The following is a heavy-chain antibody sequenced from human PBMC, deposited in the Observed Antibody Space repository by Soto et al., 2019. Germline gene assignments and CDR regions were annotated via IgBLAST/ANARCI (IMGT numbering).Heavy chain of an antibody. CDR1: GYTFTSYG. CDR3: AVPQGEEGWFDP. CDR2: ISAYNGNT. D-gene: IGHD3-16*01. Sequence: ASVKVSCKASGYTFTSYGISWVRQAPGQGLEWMGWISAYNGNTNYAQKLQGRVTMTTDTSTSTSYMELRSLRSDDTAVYYCAVPQGEEGWFDPWGQGTLVTVSS. J-gene: IGHJ5*02. V-gene: IGHV1-18*01.